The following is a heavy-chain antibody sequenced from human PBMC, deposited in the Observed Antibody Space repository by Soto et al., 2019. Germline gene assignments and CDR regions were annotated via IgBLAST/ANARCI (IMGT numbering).Heavy chain of an antibody. D-gene: IGHD5-18*01. V-gene: IGHV1-18*01. J-gene: IGHJ6*02. CDR2: ISAYNGNT. CDR3: ARVKYSPPYYYYGMDV. CDR1: GYTFTSYG. Sequence: QVQLVQSGAEVKKPGASVKVSCKASGYTFTSYGISWVRQAPGQGLEWMGWISAYNGNTNYAQKLQGRVTVTTDTSTSTAYMELRSLRSDDTAVYYCARVKYSPPYYYYGMDVWGQGTTVTVSS.